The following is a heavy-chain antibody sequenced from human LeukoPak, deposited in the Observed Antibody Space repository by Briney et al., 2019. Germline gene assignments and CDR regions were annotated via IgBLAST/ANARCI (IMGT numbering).Heavy chain of an antibody. J-gene: IGHJ4*02. D-gene: IGHD2-15*01. Sequence: GGSLRLSCAASGFAFSSYAMTWVRQAPGKGLEWVSTVTSGSGVNTYYADSVKGRFTLSRDNSRNTLYLQMNSLRAEDTAVYHCGRDCTGGTCHSGYWGQGTLVAVSS. CDR3: GRDCTGGTCHSGY. CDR2: VTSGSGVNT. V-gene: IGHV3-23*01. CDR1: GFAFSSYA.